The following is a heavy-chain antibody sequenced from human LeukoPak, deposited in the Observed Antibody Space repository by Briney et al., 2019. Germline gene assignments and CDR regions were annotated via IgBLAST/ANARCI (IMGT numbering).Heavy chain of an antibody. D-gene: IGHD3-22*01. Sequence: SETLSLTCAVYGGSFSGYYWSWLRQPPGKGLEWIGEINHSGSTNYNPSLKSRVTISVDTSKNQFSLKPSSVTAADTAVYYCARPARRRIVVVKDYYYMDVWGKGTTVTVSS. V-gene: IGHV4-34*01. J-gene: IGHJ6*03. CDR3: ARPARRRIVVVKDYYYMDV. CDR2: INHSGST. CDR1: GGSFSGYY.